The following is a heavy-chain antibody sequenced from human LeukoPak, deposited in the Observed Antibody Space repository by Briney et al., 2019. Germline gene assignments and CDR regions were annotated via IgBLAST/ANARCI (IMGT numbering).Heavy chain of an antibody. Sequence: PGGSLRLSCAASGFSFSSYGMYWVRQAPGKGLEWAAVISYDGSNEYYADSVKGRFTISRDNSKNTLYLQMSSLRTDDTAVYYCAKELTSMAEIFYYYGMDVWGQGSTVTVSS. CDR2: ISYDGSNE. CDR1: GFSFSSYG. D-gene: IGHD2/OR15-2a*01. J-gene: IGHJ6*02. V-gene: IGHV3-30*18. CDR3: AKELTSMAEIFYYYGMDV.